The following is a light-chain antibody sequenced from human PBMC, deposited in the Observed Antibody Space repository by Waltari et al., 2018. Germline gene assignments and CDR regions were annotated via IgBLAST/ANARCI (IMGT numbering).Light chain of an antibody. CDR3: QKYGTLPAT. CDR1: QSVSRT. J-gene: IGKJ1*01. Sequence: EIVLTQSPGTLSLYPGESATLSCRASQSVSRTLAWYQQKPGQAPRLLIYDASRRATGIPDRFSGSGSGTDFSLTISRLEPEDFAWYFCQKYGTLPATFGQGTKVEIK. CDR2: DAS. V-gene: IGKV3-20*01.